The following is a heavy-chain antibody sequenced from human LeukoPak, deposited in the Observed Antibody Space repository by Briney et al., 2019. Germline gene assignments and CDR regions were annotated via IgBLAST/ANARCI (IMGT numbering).Heavy chain of an antibody. Sequence: SVKVSCKASGGTFSSYAISWVRQAPGQGLEWMGGIIPIFGTANYAQKFQGRVTITADESTSTAYMELSSLRSEDTAVYCCARASGIAAAASHWGQGTLVTVSS. CDR3: ARASGIAAAASH. J-gene: IGHJ4*02. CDR2: IIPIFGTA. D-gene: IGHD6-13*01. V-gene: IGHV1-69*13. CDR1: GGTFSSYA.